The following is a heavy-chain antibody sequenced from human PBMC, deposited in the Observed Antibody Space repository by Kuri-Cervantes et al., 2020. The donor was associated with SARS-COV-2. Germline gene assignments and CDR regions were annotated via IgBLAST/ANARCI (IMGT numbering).Heavy chain of an antibody. V-gene: IGHV4-34*01. D-gene: IGHD6-19*01. CDR1: GGSFSDYY. CDR3: AREVTQWLTRRFDP. Sequence: ESLKISCAVYGGSFSDYYWIWIRQPPGKGLEWIGEINHSGSTNYNPSLKRRVTISVDTSKNQFSLKLSSVTAADTAVYYCAREVTQWLTRRFDPWGQGTLVTVSS. J-gene: IGHJ5*02. CDR2: INHSGST.